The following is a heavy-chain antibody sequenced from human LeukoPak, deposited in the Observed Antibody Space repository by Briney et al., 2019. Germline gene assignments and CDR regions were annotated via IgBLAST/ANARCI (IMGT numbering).Heavy chain of an antibody. CDR1: GGSISSGDYY. J-gene: IGHJ5*02. V-gene: IGHV4-30-4*01. Sequence: SQTLSLTCTVSGGSISSGDYYWSWIRQPPGKGLEWIGYIYYSGSTYYNPSLKSRVTISVDTSKNQFSPKLSSVTAADTAVYYCARARYYGSGSPFDRLGPNWFDPWGQGTLVTVSS. D-gene: IGHD3-10*01. CDR3: ARARYYGSGSPFDRLGPNWFDP. CDR2: IYYSGST.